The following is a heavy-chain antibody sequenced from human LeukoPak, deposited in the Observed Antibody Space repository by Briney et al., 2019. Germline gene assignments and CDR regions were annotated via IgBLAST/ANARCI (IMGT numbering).Heavy chain of an antibody. V-gene: IGHV3-23*01. J-gene: IGHJ3*01. CDR3: AKARIAAAGTGAFDV. CDR2: FSASDGSA. Sequence: GGSLRLSCAASGFTLSSYCMTWVRQAPGKGLEWVSAFSASDGSAQYAESVRGRFTISRDNSKNALYLQMDSLRAEDTAVYYCAKARIAAAGTGAFDVWGQGTTVTVSS. CDR1: GFTLSSYC. D-gene: IGHD6-13*01.